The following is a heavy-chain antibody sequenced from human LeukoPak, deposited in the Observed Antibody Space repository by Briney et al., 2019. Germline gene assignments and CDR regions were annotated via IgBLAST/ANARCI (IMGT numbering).Heavy chain of an antibody. V-gene: IGHV3-7*01. J-gene: IGHJ4*02. CDR2: INRDGSEQ. Sequence: GGSLRLSCEVSGFTFSSYWMTWARHIPGKGLEWVANINRDGSEQHYVESVKGRSTISRDNGRNSLYLQMDSLRVDDTAVYYCAKVGAWELQRVFENWGQGTLVTVSS. CDR1: GFTFSSYW. D-gene: IGHD1-26*01. CDR3: AKVGAWELQRVFEN.